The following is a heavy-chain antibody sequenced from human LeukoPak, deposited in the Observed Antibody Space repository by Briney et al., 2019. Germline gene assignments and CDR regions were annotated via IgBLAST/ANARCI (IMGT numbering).Heavy chain of an antibody. V-gene: IGHV3-21*01. Sequence: GGSLRLSCAASGFTFSSYSMNWVRRAPGKGLEWVSSISSSSSYIYYADSVKGRFTISRDNAKNSLYLQMNSLRAEDTAVYYCARGITMVRGVTPFDYWGQGTLVTVSS. CDR1: GFTFSSYS. CDR2: ISSSSSYI. D-gene: IGHD3-10*01. J-gene: IGHJ4*02. CDR3: ARGITMVRGVTPFDY.